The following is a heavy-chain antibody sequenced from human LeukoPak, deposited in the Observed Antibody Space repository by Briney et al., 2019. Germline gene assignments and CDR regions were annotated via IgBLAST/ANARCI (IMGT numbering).Heavy chain of an antibody. CDR2: IYYSGST. D-gene: IGHD2-15*01. J-gene: IGHJ4*02. CDR1: GGSISSSNNY. V-gene: IGHV4-39*01. Sequence: SETLSLTCTASGGSISSSNNYWVWIRQPPGKGLEWIGSIYYSGSTYYNPSLKSRVTISVDTSKDQFSLMLSSVTAADTAVYYCESRDLFHEFGSTHVDYWGQGTLVTVSS. CDR3: ESRDLFHEFGSTHVDY.